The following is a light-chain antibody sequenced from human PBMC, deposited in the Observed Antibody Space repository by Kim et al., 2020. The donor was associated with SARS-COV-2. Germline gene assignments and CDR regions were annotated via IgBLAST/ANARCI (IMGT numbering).Light chain of an antibody. CDR3: NSRDISGNYYV. Sequence: SSELTQDPAVSGALGQTVRITCQGDSLRNYYASWYQQKPGQAPILVICGQSNRPSGIPDRFSSSSSGNTASLTITGTQAEDEADYYCNSRDISGNYYVFG. CDR1: SLRNYY. V-gene: IGLV3-19*01. CDR2: GQS. J-gene: IGLJ1*01.